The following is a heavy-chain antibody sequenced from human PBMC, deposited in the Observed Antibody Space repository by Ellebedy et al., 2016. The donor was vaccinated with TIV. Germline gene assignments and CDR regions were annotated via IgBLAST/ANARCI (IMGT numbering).Heavy chain of an antibody. J-gene: IGHJ5*02. Sequence: MPSETLSLTCSVSGGSLSPYYWTWIRQPPGKGLEWIASIYYTGSRYYNPSLKSRVTMSVDTSKNQFSLKLTSVTAADTAVYYCASRESTVTTGASMGFDPWGQGTLVTVSS. CDR2: IYYTGSR. CDR3: ASRESTVTTGASMGFDP. CDR1: GGSLSPYY. D-gene: IGHD4-17*01. V-gene: IGHV4-59*04.